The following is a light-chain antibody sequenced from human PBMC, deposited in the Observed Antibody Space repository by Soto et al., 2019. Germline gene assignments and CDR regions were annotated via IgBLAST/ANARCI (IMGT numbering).Light chain of an antibody. CDR2: DAS. J-gene: IGKJ3*01. Sequence: DIQMTQSPSSLSPSIGDRVTITCQASQDIGNFLNWYQQKPGKAPKLLIYDASNLQTGVPSRFSGSGSGTDFTCTISNMQPEDSATYYCQQYDTLRRFTFAPGTKVDI. CDR1: QDIGNF. CDR3: QQYDTLRRFT. V-gene: IGKV1-33*01.